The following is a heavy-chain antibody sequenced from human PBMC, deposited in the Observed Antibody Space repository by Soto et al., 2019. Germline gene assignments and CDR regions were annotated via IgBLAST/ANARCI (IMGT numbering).Heavy chain of an antibody. V-gene: IGHV1-18*04. D-gene: IGHD3-9*01. Sequence: QDHLVQSGAEVKKPGASAKVSCKASGYTFKNYGINWVRQAPGRGLEWVAWISAYNGDTSYAQHFQGRVSVTTETLTNTDYMELRSLRPDDTAVYFCVLGGLETGYYRDMDYWGQGTLVSVSS. CDR3: VLGGLETGYYRDMDY. CDR1: GYTFKNYG. CDR2: ISAYNGDT. J-gene: IGHJ4*02.